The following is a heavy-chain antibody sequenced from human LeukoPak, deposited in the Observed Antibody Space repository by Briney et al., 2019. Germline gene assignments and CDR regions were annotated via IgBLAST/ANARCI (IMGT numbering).Heavy chain of an antibody. Sequence: GGSLRLSCAASGFTFSSYEMNWVRQAPGKGLEWVSYISSRGSTIYYADSVKGRFTISRDNAKNSLYLQMNSLRAEDTAVYYCARAAYCGGDCYSADVLTEPFDYWGQGTLVTVSS. CDR1: GFTFSSYE. D-gene: IGHD2-21*02. J-gene: IGHJ4*02. CDR3: ARAAYCGGDCYSADVLTEPFDY. V-gene: IGHV3-48*03. CDR2: ISSRGSTI.